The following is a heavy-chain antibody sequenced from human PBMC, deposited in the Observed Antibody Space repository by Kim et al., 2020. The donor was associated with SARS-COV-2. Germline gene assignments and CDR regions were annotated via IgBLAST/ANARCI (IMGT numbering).Heavy chain of an antibody. Sequence: ADSVKGRFTISRDNSKNTLYLQMNSLRAEDTAVYYCANWGISGYDLAFDYWGQGTLVTVSS. J-gene: IGHJ4*02. CDR3: ANWGISGYDLAFDY. V-gene: IGHV3-23*01. D-gene: IGHD5-12*01.